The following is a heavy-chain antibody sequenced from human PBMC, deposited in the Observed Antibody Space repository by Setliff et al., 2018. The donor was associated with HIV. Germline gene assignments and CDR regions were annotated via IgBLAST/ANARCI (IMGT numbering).Heavy chain of an antibody. D-gene: IGHD2-8*01. CDR2: INEDGNEK. J-gene: IGHJ5*02. CDR3: AALSSRTNAVYGIISTRFDP. Sequence: PGGSLRLSCAASGFTFSDHYMGWVRQAPGKGLAWVANINEDGNEKYYEGSVKGRFTISRDNARNSLFLQMNSLRADDTAVYYCAALSSRTNAVYGIISTRFDPWGQGTLVTVSS. V-gene: IGHV3-7*03. CDR1: GFTFSDHY.